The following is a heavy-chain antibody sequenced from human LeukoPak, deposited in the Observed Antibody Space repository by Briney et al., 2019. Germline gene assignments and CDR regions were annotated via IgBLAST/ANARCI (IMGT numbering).Heavy chain of an antibody. Sequence: SETLSLTCAVSGYSTSSDNWWGWIRQPPGKGLEWIGYIHYSGITYYSPSLKSRVTLSVDTSKNQFSLRLSSVTAVDTAVYYCARKPNSIYWFDPWGQGTLVTVSS. CDR2: IHYSGIT. CDR1: GYSTSSDNW. CDR3: ARKPNSIYWFDP. V-gene: IGHV4-28*01. D-gene: IGHD4-23*01. J-gene: IGHJ5*02.